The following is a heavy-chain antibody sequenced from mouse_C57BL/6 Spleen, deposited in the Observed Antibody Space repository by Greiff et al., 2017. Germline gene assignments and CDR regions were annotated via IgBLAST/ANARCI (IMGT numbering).Heavy chain of an antibody. J-gene: IGHJ4*01. CDR2: INPNNSGT. D-gene: IGHD1-1*01. CDR3: ARRITTVVAHYAMDY. CDR1: GYTFTDYN. Sequence: EVQLQQSGPELVKPGASVKIPCKASGYTFTDYNMDWVKQSPGKSLEWIGDINPNNSGTIYNQKFKVEATLTVDKSSSAAYIGLRSLTSENTAVDYCARRITTVVAHYAMDYWGQGTSVTVSS. V-gene: IGHV1-18*01.